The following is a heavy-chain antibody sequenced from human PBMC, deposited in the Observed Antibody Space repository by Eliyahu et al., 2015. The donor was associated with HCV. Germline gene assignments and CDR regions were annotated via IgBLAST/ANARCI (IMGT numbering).Heavy chain of an antibody. CDR1: GGTFRTLS. D-gene: IGHD5/OR15-5a*01. J-gene: IGHJ1*01. CDR3: ATVRASVTHRAEYFQH. CDR2: ILPVFGSS. V-gene: IGHV1-69*01. Sequence: QVQLEQSGAEVKKPGSSVKVSCKASGGTFRTLSINWVRQAPGQGLEWMGRILPVFGSSNYAQKFQDRVSITADESTATAYLELNSLTSDDTAIFYCATVRASVTHRAEYFQHWGQGTFVTVS.